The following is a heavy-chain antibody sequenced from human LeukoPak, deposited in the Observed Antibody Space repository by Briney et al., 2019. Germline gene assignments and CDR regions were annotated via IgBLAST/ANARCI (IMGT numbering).Heavy chain of an antibody. CDR3: ATVTTMVRGVITPFDY. J-gene: IGHJ4*02. CDR2: FDPEDGET. D-gene: IGHD3-10*01. V-gene: IGHV1-24*01. CDR1: VYTLTELS. Sequence: ASVKVSCKVSVYTLTELSMHWVRQAPGKGLEWMGGFDPEDGETIYAQKFQGRVTMTEDTSTDTAYMELSSLRSEDTAVYYCATVTTMVRGVITPFDYWGQGTLVTVSS.